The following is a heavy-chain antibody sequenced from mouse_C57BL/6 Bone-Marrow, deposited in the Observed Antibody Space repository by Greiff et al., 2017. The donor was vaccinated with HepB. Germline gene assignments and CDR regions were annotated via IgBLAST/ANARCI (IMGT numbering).Heavy chain of an antibody. J-gene: IGHJ3*01. CDR1: GFTFSSYG. V-gene: IGHV5-6*01. CDR2: ISSDGSYT. D-gene: IGHD6-1*01. Sequence: EVKLVESGGDLVKPGGSLKLSCAASGFTFSSYGMSWVRQTPDKRLEWVATISSDGSYTYYPDSVKGRFTISRDNAKNTLYLQMSSLKSEDTAMCFCASLFPFAYWGQGTLVTVSA. CDR3: ASLFPFAY.